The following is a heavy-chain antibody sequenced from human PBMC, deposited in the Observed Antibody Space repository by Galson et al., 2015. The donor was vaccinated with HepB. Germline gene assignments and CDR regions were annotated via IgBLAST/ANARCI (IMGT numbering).Heavy chain of an antibody. Sequence: SLRLSCAASGFTFSSYGMHWVRQAPGKGLEWVAVISYDGSNKYYTDSVKGRFTISRDNSKNTLYLQMNSLRAEDTAVYYCASHQGSWEAFDIWGQGTMVTVSS. CDR2: ISYDGSNK. V-gene: IGHV3-30*03. CDR1: GFTFSSYG. CDR3: ASHQGSWEAFDI. J-gene: IGHJ3*02. D-gene: IGHD1-26*01.